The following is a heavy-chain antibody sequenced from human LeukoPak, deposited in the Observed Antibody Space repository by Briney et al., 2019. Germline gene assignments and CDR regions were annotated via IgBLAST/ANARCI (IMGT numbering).Heavy chain of an antibody. CDR3: ARDLYGGTSATFDY. J-gene: IGHJ4*02. D-gene: IGHD4-23*01. CDR2: INPNSGGT. Sequence: ASVKVSCKASGYTFTSYGISWVRQAPEQGLEWMGWINPNSGGTYYAQKFRGRVTMTSGTSISTAYMELSRLRSDNTAVYYCARDLYGGTSATFDYWGQGTLVTVSS. V-gene: IGHV1-2*02. CDR1: GYTFTSYG.